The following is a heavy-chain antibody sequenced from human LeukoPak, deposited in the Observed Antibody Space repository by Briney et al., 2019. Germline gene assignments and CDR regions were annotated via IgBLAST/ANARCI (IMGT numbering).Heavy chain of an antibody. CDR2: ISNSGGTT. D-gene: IGHD2-15*01. Sequence: GGSLRLSCATSGFTFRNYAMSWVRQAPGKGLEWVSCISNSGGTTYHADSVKGRFAISRDTSKNTLYLQMNSLRVEDTAVYYCARDITGGSRLGAFDIWGQGTMVTVSS. CDR3: ARDITGGSRLGAFDI. J-gene: IGHJ3*02. V-gene: IGHV3-23*01. CDR1: GFTFRNYA.